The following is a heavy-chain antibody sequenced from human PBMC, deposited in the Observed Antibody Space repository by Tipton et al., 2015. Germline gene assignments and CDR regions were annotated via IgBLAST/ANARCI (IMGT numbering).Heavy chain of an antibody. CDR2: ILYDGSAQ. V-gene: IGHV3-30*18. D-gene: IGHD3-22*01. J-gene: IGHJ3*01. CDR3: AKGASSYYYDASGYGAFDA. Sequence: SLRLSCVASGFTFSAYGMHWVRQAPGKGLEWVGVILYDGSAQFSADSVKGRFTISRDNFKNTLYLQMNSLRGEDAAMYYCAKGASSYYYDASGYGAFDAWGQGTMVAVSS. CDR1: GFTFSAYG.